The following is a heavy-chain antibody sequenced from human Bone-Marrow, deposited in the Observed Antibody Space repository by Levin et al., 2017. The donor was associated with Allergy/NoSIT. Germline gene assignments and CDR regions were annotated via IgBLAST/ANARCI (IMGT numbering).Heavy chain of an antibody. CDR2: ISGGGGST. Sequence: GGSLRLSCAASGFTFSSNAMNWVRQAPGKGLEWVSAISGGGGSTYYAVSVKGRFTISRDNSKDTLYLQMNSLRVEDTAIYHCAKEGGVRQYDYWGQGTRVTVSS. V-gene: IGHV3-23*01. CDR1: GFTFSSNA. J-gene: IGHJ4*02. CDR3: AKEGGVRQYDY. D-gene: IGHD6-19*01.